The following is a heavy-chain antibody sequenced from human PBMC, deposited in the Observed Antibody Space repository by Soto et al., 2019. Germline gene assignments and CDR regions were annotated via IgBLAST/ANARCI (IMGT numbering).Heavy chain of an antibody. V-gene: IGHV3-74*01. CDR1: GFTFTGYY. Sequence: EVQLVESGGGLVQPGGSLRLSCAASGFTFTGYYMHWDRQAPGQGLVWVARIYTDGSSAGYADSVKGRFTISRDNAKNTLYLQMNSLRAEDTAMYYCARNLFYFDYWGRGTLVTVSS. J-gene: IGHJ4*02. CDR2: IYTDGSSA. CDR3: ARNLFYFDY. D-gene: IGHD3-9*01.